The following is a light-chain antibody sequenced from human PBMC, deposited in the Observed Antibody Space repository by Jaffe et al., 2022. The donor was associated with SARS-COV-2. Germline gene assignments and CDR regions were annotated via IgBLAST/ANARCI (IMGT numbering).Light chain of an antibody. Sequence: QTVVTQEPSFSVSPGGTVTLTCGLSSGSVSSSYYPSWYQQTPGQAPRTLMDSTNIRSSGVPDRFSGSILGNKAALTITGAQVDDESDYYCALYMGSGISVFGGGTKLTVL. CDR2: STN. CDR3: ALYMGSGISV. J-gene: IGLJ3*02. V-gene: IGLV8-61*01. CDR1: SGSVSSSYY.